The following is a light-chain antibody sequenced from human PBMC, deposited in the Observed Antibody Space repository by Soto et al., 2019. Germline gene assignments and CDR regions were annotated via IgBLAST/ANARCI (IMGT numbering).Light chain of an antibody. CDR1: QRFTGTS. CDR3: QQYGSSPPYT. CDR2: GSS. J-gene: IGKJ2*01. V-gene: IGKV3-20*01. Sequence: EIVLTQSPGTLSLSPGERATLSSRAIQRFTGTSLAWYQRNPGQSPRHLIYGSSDRATGIPDRFSGSGSGTDFTLTISRVEPEDFAVYYCQQYGSSPPYTFGQGTKLEIK.